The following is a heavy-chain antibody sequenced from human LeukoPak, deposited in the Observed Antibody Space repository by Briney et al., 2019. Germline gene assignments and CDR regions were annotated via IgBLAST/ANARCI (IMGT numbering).Heavy chain of an antibody. Sequence: ASVKVSCKASGYTFSSYDINWVRQATGQGLEWMGWMHPNSGNTGYAQKFQGRVTMTRNTSISTAYMELSSLRSEDTALYYCARVTHYCGSTSCYTVYYFDYWGQGTLVTVSS. CDR1: GYTFSSYD. D-gene: IGHD2-2*02. CDR3: ARVTHYCGSTSCYTVYYFDY. CDR2: MHPNSGNT. V-gene: IGHV1-8*01. J-gene: IGHJ4*02.